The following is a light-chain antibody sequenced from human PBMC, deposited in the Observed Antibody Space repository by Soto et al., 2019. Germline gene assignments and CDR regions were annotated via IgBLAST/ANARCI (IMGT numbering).Light chain of an antibody. J-gene: IGKJ5*01. CDR1: QSVSSN. CDR2: DAS. V-gene: IGKV3-15*01. CDR3: QQYNKWPLT. Sequence: EIVMTQSPATLSVSPGERATLSRRASQSVSSNLAWYQQKPGQSPRLLIYDASTRATGIPARFSGSGSGTEFTLTISTLQSEDFAVYYCQQYNKWPLTFGQGTRLEIK.